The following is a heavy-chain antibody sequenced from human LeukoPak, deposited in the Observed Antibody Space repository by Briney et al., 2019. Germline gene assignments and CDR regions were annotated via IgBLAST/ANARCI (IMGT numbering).Heavy chain of an antibody. CDR3: ARATTDIVVVPAAIVSWFDP. Sequence: ASVKVSCKASGYTFTGYYMHWVRQAPGRGLEWMGWINPNSGGTNYAQKFQGRVTMTRDTSISTAYMELSRLRSDDTAVYYCARATTDIVVVPAAIVSWFDPWGQGTLVTVSS. V-gene: IGHV1-2*02. CDR1: GYTFTGYY. CDR2: INPNSGGT. J-gene: IGHJ5*02. D-gene: IGHD2-2*02.